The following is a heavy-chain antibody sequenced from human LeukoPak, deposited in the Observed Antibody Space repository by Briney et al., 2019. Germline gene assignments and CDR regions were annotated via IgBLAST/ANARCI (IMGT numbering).Heavy chain of an antibody. CDR3: AKWGFSDRSGANFHS. V-gene: IGHV3-23*01. CDR1: GFTFSNYA. CDR2: VTASARRT. J-gene: IGHJ4*02. D-gene: IGHD3-22*01. Sequence: GGSLRLSCEASGFTFSNYAMSWVRQAPGKGLEWVSTVTASARRTYYADSVQGRFTISRDNSNNTLFLQVNSLRADDTAVYHCAKWGFSDRSGANFHSWGEGTLVTVSS.